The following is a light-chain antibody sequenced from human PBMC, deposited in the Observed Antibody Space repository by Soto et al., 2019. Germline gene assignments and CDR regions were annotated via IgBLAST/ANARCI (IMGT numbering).Light chain of an antibody. J-gene: IGLJ1*01. V-gene: IGLV2-14*01. CDR1: SSDVGGYNY. CDR2: EVS. CDR3: SSYKTRNTYV. Sequence: QSVLTQPASVSGYPGQSITISCTGRSSDVGGYNYVSWYQQHPGKAPKFMIYEVSRRPSGVSNRFSGSKSGNTASLTVSGLQDEEEAAYYCSSYKTRNTYVFGTGTKVTV.